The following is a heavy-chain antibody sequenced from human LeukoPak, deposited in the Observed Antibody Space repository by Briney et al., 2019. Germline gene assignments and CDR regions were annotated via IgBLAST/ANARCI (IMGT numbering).Heavy chain of an antibody. Sequence: SVKVSCKASGGTFSSYAISWVRQAPGQGLEWVGRIIPILGIANYAQKFQGRVTITADKSTSTAYMELSSLRSEDTAVYYCARVSPLGGIAAAGTSSDYYYGMDVWGQGTTVTVSS. CDR3: ARVSPLGGIAAAGTSSDYYYGMDV. CDR1: GGTFSSYA. V-gene: IGHV1-69*04. J-gene: IGHJ6*02. D-gene: IGHD6-13*01. CDR2: IIPILGIA.